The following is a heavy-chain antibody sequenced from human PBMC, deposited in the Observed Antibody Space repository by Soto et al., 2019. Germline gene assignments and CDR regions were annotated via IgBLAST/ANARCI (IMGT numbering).Heavy chain of an antibody. Sequence: QVQLVQSGAELKKPGASVKVSCKASGYTFSNYDMNWVRQATGQGPEWIGWVNPNNGDTGYAQKFQGRVTLTTDIYTTTADMELTSLRSEDTAIYYCAKVSRKGSAIDFDYGGQGTLITVSS. CDR3: AKVSRKGSAIDFDY. CDR1: GYTFSNYD. D-gene: IGHD3-10*01. CDR2: VNPNNGDT. J-gene: IGHJ4*02. V-gene: IGHV1-8*01.